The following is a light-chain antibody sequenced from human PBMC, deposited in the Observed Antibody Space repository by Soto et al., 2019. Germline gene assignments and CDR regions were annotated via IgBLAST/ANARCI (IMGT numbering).Light chain of an antibody. CDR3: SSYTSSSTYV. J-gene: IGLJ1*01. CDR1: SSDVGSYNR. CDR2: EVS. Sequence: QSALTQPPSVSGSPGQSVTISCTGTSSDVGSYNRVSWYQQPPGTAPKLMIYEVSNRPSGVPDRFSGSKSCNTASLTISGLHAEDESDYYCSSYTSSSTYVFGTGTKLTVL. V-gene: IGLV2-18*02.